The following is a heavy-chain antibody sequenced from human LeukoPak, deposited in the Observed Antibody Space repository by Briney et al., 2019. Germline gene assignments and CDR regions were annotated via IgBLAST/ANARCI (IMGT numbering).Heavy chain of an antibody. D-gene: IGHD3-22*01. Sequence: HTGGSLRLSCAASGFTFSNYVIHWVRQAPAKGLEWVAGIPFAGKNKFYAGSVKDRFTISRDNSKNTLYLQMNSLRAEDTAVYYCAKGGYYYDSSGYNFDYWGQGTLVTVSS. CDR1: GFTFSNYV. V-gene: IGHV3-30*04. J-gene: IGHJ4*02. CDR2: IPFAGKNK. CDR3: AKGGYYYDSSGYNFDY.